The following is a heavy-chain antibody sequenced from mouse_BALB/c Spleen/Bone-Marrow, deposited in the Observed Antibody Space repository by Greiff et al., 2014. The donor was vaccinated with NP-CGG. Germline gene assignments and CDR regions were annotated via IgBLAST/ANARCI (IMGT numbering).Heavy chain of an antibody. D-gene: IGHD2-4*01. J-gene: IGHJ2*01. CDR2: ISSGGSYT. Sequence: VQLKESGGGLVKPGGSLKLSCAASGFTFSSYAMSWVRQTPEKRLEWVATISSGGSYTYYPDSVKGRFTISRDNAKNTLYLQMSRLRSEDTAMYYCARHGITRLLDYWGQGTTLTVSS. CDR3: ARHGITRLLDY. V-gene: IGHV5-9-3*01. CDR1: GFTFSSYA.